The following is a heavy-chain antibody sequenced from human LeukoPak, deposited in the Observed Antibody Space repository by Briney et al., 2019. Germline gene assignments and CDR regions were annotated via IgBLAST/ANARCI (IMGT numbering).Heavy chain of an antibody. CDR1: DYSISSGNY. CDR2: VYHSGST. J-gene: IGHJ4*02. V-gene: IGHV4-38-2*01. Sequence: SSETLSLTCAVSDYSISSGNYWGWIRQPPGKGLEWIGSVYHSGSTHYSPSLKSRVTIAVDTSKNQFSLKLSSVTAADTDVYYCARNDSSGYFDYWDQGTLVTVSS. CDR3: ARNDSSGYFDY. D-gene: IGHD3-22*01.